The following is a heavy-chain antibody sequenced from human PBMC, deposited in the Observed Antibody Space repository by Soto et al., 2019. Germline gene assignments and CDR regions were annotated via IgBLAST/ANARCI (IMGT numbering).Heavy chain of an antibody. CDR1: GGSVTNSSYY. V-gene: IGHV4-39*01. J-gene: IGHJ4*02. Sequence: SVTLSLTGTVSGGSVTNSSYYGGWILQSPGKGLEWIVSVYYIGRSYSKSSVKSRVTISVDTSKNQFSLNCGSVTASDTALYYCVRQRTNVLSQAYFDYWGPGALVTVSS. D-gene: IGHD3-16*01. CDR3: VRQRTNVLSQAYFDY. CDR2: VYYIGRS.